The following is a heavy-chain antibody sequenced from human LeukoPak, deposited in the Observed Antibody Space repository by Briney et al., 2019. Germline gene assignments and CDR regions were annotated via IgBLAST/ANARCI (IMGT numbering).Heavy chain of an antibody. CDR1: GYTFSTYA. V-gene: IGHV1-3*03. CDR2: INAGNGNT. J-gene: IGHJ3*02. Sequence: ASVKVSCKASGYTFSTYAIHWVRQAPGQRLEWMGWINAGNGNTKYSQDFQGRVAITRDTSASTAYMELSSLRSEDMAVYYCARGDRPREIPPLVRKKNPFDIWGQGTIVTVSS. D-gene: IGHD2-8*02. CDR3: ARGDRPREIPPLVRKKNPFDI.